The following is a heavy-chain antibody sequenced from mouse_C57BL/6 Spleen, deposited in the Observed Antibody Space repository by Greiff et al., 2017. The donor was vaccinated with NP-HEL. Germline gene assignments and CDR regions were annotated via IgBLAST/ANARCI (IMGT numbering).Heavy chain of an antibody. CDR3: ARYYGSSYPYAMDY. V-gene: IGHV1-50*01. Sequence: QVQLQQPGAELVKPGASVKLSCKASGYTFTSYWMQWVKQRPGQGLEWIGEIDPSDSYTNYNQKFKGKATLTVDTSSSTAYMQLSSLTSEDSAVYYCARYYGSSYPYAMDYWGQGTSLTVSS. J-gene: IGHJ4*01. CDR1: GYTFTSYW. D-gene: IGHD1-1*01. CDR2: IDPSDSYT.